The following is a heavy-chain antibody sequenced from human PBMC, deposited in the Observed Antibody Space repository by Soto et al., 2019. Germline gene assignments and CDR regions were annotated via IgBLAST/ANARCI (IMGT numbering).Heavy chain of an antibody. CDR2: INHSGST. D-gene: IGHD3-22*01. Sequence: SETLSLTCAVYGGSFSGYYWSWIRQPPGKGLEWIGEINHSGSTNYNPSLKSRVTISVDTSKNQFSLKLSSVTAADTAVYYCAIEPGTLHYYDSSGYDYWGQGTLVTVSS. CDR1: GGSFSGYY. V-gene: IGHV4-34*01. CDR3: AIEPGTLHYYDSSGYDY. J-gene: IGHJ4*02.